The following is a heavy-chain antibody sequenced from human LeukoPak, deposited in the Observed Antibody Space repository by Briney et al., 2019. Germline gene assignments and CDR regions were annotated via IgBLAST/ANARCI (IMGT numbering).Heavy chain of an antibody. CDR3: AIDSGGYDYEAYFDY. V-gene: IGHV3-7*01. CDR1: GFTFSSYW. D-gene: IGHD5-12*01. Sequence: GGSLRLSCAASGFTFSSYWMSWVRQAPGKGLEWVDNIKQDGSEKYYVDSVKGRFTISRDNAKNSLYLQMNSLRAEDTAVYYCAIDSGGYDYEAYFDYWGQGTLVTVSS. CDR2: IKQDGSEK. J-gene: IGHJ4*02.